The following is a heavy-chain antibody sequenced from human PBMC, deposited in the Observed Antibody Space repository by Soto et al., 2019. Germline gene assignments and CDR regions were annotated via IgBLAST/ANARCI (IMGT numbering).Heavy chain of an antibody. D-gene: IGHD4-17*01. V-gene: IGHV5-51*01. CDR1: GYHFTIFR. Sequence: PRESLKISCPVSGYHFTIFRIGLGPQMPGKGLEWMGIIYPSDSDTRYSPSFQGQVTISADQSINTAYLQWDSLKASDTAIYYCARPANTVADHFDLWGQGTPVTVSS. CDR3: ARPANTVADHFDL. J-gene: IGHJ4*02. CDR2: IYPSDSDT.